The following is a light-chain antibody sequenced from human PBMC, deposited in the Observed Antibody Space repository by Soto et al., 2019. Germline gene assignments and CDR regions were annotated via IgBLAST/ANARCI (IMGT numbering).Light chain of an antibody. CDR1: QSVLYGSNNKNY. V-gene: IGKV4-1*01. Sequence: DFVMTQSPDSLAVSLGERATINCKSGQSVLYGSNNKNYLAWYQQKPGQPPRLLINLASTRESGVPDRFSGRGSGTDFNLTISSLQAEDVAVYYCQRYYGIPLTFGGGTRVEIK. CDR2: LAS. CDR3: QRYYGIPLT. J-gene: IGKJ4*01.